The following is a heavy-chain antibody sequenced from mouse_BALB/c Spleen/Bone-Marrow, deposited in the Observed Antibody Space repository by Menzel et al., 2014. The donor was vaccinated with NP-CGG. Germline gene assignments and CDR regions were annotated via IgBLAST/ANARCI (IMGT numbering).Heavy chain of an antibody. Sequence: VQLQESGAELVKPGAPVKLSCKASGYTFTSYWMNWVKQRPGRGLEWIGRIDPSGSETHYNQKFKDKATLTVDKSSSTAYIQLSSLTSEDSAVYYCARSHGYCPYWYFDVWGAGTTVTVSS. CDR3: ARSHGYCPYWYFDV. V-gene: IGHV1-69*02. J-gene: IGHJ1*01. CDR2: IDPSGSET. D-gene: IGHD2-3*01. CDR1: GYTFTSYW.